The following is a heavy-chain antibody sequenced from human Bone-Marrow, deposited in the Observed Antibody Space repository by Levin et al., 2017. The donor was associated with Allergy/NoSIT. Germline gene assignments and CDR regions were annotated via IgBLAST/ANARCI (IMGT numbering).Heavy chain of an antibody. J-gene: IGHJ4*02. Sequence: PGGSLRLSCVAAGFRFSTYGMHWVRQSPVRGLEWVAAISSDERNQHYTDSVKGRFTISRDNSKNTLFLQMNSLTPDDTALYYCAKATYSGSYFADYWGQGTVVTVSS. CDR3: AKATYSGSYFADY. D-gene: IGHD1-26*01. CDR2: ISSDERNQ. V-gene: IGHV3-30*18. CDR1: GFRFSTYG.